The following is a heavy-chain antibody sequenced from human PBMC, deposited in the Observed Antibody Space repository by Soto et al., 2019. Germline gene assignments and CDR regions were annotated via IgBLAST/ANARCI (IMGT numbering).Heavy chain of an antibody. CDR1: GFTFSSYG. V-gene: IGHV3-30*18. CDR2: ISYDGSNK. Sequence: PGGSLRLSCAASGFTFSSYGMHWVRQAPGKGLEWVAVISYDGSNKYYADSVKGRFTISRDNSKNTLYLQMNSLRAEDTAVYYCAKDSEPYIVVVVAVLDYWGQGTLVTVSS. J-gene: IGHJ4*02. CDR3: AKDSEPYIVVVVAVLDY. D-gene: IGHD2-15*01.